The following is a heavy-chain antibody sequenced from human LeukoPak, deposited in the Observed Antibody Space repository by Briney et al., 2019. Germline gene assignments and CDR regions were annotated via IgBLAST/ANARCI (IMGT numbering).Heavy chain of an antibody. J-gene: IGHJ5*02. CDR2: INPSGGST. D-gene: IGHD3-10*01. V-gene: IGHV1-46*01. CDR3: ARANGGGSGSYYNKSPAFDP. Sequence: ASVKVSCKASGYTFTGYYMHWVRQAPGQGLEWMGIINPSGGSTSYAQKFQGRVTMTRDTSTSTVYMELSSLRSEDTAVYYCARANGGGSGSYYNKSPAFDPWGQGTLVTVSS. CDR1: GYTFTGYY.